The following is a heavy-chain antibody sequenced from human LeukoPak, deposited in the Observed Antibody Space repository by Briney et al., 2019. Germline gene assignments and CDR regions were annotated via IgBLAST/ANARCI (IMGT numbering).Heavy chain of an antibody. Sequence: PSETLSLTCAVYGGSFSGYYWSWIRQPPGKGLEWIGEINHSRSTNYNPSLKSRVTISVDTSKNQFSLKLSSVTAADTAVYYCARKFWSGYYTGFNDYWGQGTLVTVSS. V-gene: IGHV4-34*01. D-gene: IGHD3-3*01. CDR2: INHSRST. J-gene: IGHJ4*02. CDR1: GGSFSGYY. CDR3: ARKFWSGYYTGFNDY.